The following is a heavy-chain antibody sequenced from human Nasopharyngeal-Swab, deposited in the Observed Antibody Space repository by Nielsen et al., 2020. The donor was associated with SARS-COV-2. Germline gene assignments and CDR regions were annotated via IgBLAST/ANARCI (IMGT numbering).Heavy chain of an antibody. V-gene: IGHV3-33*01. D-gene: IGHD3-22*01. CDR1: GFTFSSYG. CDR3: ARVFYDSSGPMGAFDI. J-gene: IGHJ3*02. CDR2: IWYDGSNK. Sequence: GESLKISCAASGFTFSSYGMHWVRQAPGKGLEWVAVIWYDGSNKYYAHSVKGRFTISRDNSKNTLYLQMNSLRAEDTAVYYCARVFYDSSGPMGAFDIWGQGTMVTVSS.